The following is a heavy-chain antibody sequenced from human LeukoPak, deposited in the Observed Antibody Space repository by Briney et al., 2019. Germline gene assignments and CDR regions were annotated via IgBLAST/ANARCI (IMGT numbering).Heavy chain of an antibody. V-gene: IGHV3-15*01. CDR3: ARYYGDSGSQYYFDY. D-gene: IGHD3-22*01. J-gene: IGHJ4*02. CDR2: IKSKTDGGTT. CDR1: GFTFSDYY. Sequence: PGGSLRLSCAASGFTFSDYYMSWIRQAPGKGLEWVGRIKSKTDGGTTDYAAPVKGRFTISRDDSKNTLCLQMNSLKIEDTAVYYCARYYGDSGSQYYFDYWGQGTLVTVSS.